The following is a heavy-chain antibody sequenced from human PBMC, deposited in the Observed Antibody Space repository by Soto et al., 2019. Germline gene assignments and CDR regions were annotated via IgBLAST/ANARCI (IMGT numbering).Heavy chain of an antibody. CDR2: FDPEDGET. D-gene: IGHD2-2*01. CDR3: ARDRGVPAATINWFDP. V-gene: IGHV1-24*01. J-gene: IGHJ5*02. Sequence: GASVKVSCKVSVYTLTELSMHWVRQAPGKGLEWMGGFDPEDGETIYAQKFQGRVTMTEDTSTDTAYMELSSLRSEDTAVYYCARDRGVPAATINWFDPWGQGTLVTVSS. CDR1: VYTLTELS.